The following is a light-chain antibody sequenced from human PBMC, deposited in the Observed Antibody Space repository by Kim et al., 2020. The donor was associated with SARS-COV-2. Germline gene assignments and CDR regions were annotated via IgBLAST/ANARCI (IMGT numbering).Light chain of an antibody. CDR2: TNN. V-gene: IGLV1-44*01. J-gene: IGLJ3*02. CDR1: ASNIGSNT. CDR3: ATWDDSLDVWM. Sequence: QLVLSQPASASGTPGQRVTISCFGSASNIGSNTVNWYQQFPGTAPKLLIDTNNRRPSGVPDRVSGSKSGTSASLAISGLQSEDEADYYCATWDDSLDVWMFGGGTQLTVL.